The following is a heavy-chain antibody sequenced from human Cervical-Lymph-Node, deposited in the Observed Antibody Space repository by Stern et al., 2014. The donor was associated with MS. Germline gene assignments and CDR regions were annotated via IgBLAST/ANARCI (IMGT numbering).Heavy chain of an antibody. V-gene: IGHV3-21*01. Sequence: EVQLVESGGGLVKPGESLRLSCDASGFTFSHYSINWVRQAPGKGLEWISSLCNNSTHTYYADSGEGRFTISRDSAKDSVSLHMVSLRAEDTAVYYCARARVGDYARSPHLDSWGQGTLVTVSS. CDR1: GFTFSHYS. CDR3: ARARVGDYARSPHLDS. CDR2: LCNNSTHT. D-gene: IGHD4-17*01. J-gene: IGHJ4*02.